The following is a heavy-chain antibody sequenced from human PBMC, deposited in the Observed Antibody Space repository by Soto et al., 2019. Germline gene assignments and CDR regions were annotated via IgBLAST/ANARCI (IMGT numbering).Heavy chain of an antibody. Sequence: VASVKVSCKASGGTFSSYAISWVRQAPGQGLEWMGGIIPIFGTANYAQKFQGRVTITADKSTSTAYMELSSLRSEDTAVYYCARDPNSSGWRHDAFDIWGQGTMVTVSS. V-gene: IGHV1-69*06. CDR3: ARDPNSSGWRHDAFDI. CDR2: IIPIFGTA. J-gene: IGHJ3*02. D-gene: IGHD6-19*01. CDR1: GGTFSSYA.